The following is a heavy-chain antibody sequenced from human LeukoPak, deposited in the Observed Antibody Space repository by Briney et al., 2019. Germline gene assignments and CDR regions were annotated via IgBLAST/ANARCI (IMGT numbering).Heavy chain of an antibody. CDR2: IGSTGINT. V-gene: IGHV3-48*04. J-gene: IGHJ4*02. CDR3: ARDAPAGEKPEYFFDY. Sequence: GGSLRLSCTASGFSFSDYSINWVRQAPGKGLEWVSYIGSTGINTYYADSVKGRFTTSRDNTKNSVYLQMNSLRAEDTAVYYCARDAPAGEKPEYFFDYWGQGTLVTVSS. CDR1: GFSFSDYS.